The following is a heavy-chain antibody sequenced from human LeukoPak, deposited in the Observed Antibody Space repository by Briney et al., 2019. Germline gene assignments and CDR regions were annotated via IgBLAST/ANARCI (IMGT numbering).Heavy chain of an antibody. V-gene: IGHV4-4*07. CDR1: GGSINSYY. D-gene: IGHD3-10*01. CDR3: AREAGGGWDYFDY. J-gene: IGHJ4*02. Sequence: SQTLSLTCTVSGGSINSYYWSYIRQPAGKGLDWIGRIYTGGNTNYNPSLKSRVTMSVDTSKNQFSLKLSSVTAADTAVYYCAREAGGGWDYFDYWGQGTLVTVSS. CDR2: IYTGGNT.